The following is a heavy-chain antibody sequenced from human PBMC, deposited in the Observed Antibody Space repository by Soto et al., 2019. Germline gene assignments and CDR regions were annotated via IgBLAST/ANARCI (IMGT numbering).Heavy chain of an antibody. D-gene: IGHD6-13*01. V-gene: IGHV4-61*01. CDR1: GGSVSGGSYY. CDR3: SRGSTGYSSSWYRY. J-gene: IGHJ4*02. CDR2: IYFSGRT. Sequence: SETLSLTCTVSGGSVSGGSYYWNWIRQPPGKGLEWIGYIYFSGRTNYNHSLKSRVTISIDTSKNQFYLKLTSATAADTAVYYCSRGSTGYSSSWYRYWGQGTLVTVSS.